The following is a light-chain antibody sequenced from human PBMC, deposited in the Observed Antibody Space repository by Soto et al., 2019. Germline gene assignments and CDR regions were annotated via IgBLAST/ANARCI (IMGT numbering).Light chain of an antibody. CDR3: QQYGSSPPYT. V-gene: IGKV3-20*01. Sequence: EIVLTQSPGTLSLSPGERATLSCRASQSVSSSYLAWYQQKPGQAPRLLIYGASSRATGIPDRFSGSGSGTDLTRTISRLEPEEFAVYYGQQYGSSPPYTFGQGTKLEIK. J-gene: IGKJ2*01. CDR1: QSVSSSY. CDR2: GAS.